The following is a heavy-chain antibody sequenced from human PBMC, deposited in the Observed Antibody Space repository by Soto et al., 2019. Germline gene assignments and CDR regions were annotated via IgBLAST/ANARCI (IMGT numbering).Heavy chain of an antibody. D-gene: IGHD6-6*01. V-gene: IGHV4-30-4*01. J-gene: IGHJ5*02. CDR1: GDYISSGDFF. CDR3: ARSLSASSGWFDP. CDR2: IYKSGTS. Sequence: TRTLTCAVSGDYISSGDFFWTWVRQSPGKGLEWLAYIYKSGTSYYNPSLKSRLFISIDTSNNLFSPQLTSVTAADTAFYYCARSLSASSGWFDPWGQGTLVTVSS.